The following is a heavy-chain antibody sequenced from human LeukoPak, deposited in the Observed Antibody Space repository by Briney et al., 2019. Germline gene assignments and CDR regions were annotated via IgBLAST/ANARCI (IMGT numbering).Heavy chain of an antibody. CDR3: AREGEDYGDYDAFDI. J-gene: IGHJ3*02. V-gene: IGHV5-51*01. Sequence: GESLKISCKGFGYSFTSYWIGWVRQMPGKGLEWMGIIYPGDSDTRYSPSFQGQVTISADKSISTAYLQWSSLKASDTAMYYCAREGEDYGDYDAFDIWGQGTMVTVSS. CDR2: IYPGDSDT. D-gene: IGHD4-17*01. CDR1: GYSFTSYW.